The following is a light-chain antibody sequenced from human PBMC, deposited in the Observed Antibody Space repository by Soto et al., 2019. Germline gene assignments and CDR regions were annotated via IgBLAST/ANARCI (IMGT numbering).Light chain of an antibody. CDR3: QQRYSTPRT. J-gene: IGKJ1*01. CDR2: AAS. CDR1: QSISSY. V-gene: IGKV1-39*01. Sequence: DIQMTQSASSLSASVGDRVTITCRASQSISSYLNWYQQKPGKAPKLLIYAASSLQSGVPSRFSGSGSGTDFTLTISSLKTEDFATYDCQQRYSTPRTFRQGTKVDIK.